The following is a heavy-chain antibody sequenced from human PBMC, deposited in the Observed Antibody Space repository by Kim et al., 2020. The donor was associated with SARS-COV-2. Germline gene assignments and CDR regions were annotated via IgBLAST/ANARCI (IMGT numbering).Heavy chain of an antibody. CDR2: IYYSGTT. V-gene: IGHV4-30-4*01. D-gene: IGHD1-20*01. CDR1: GGSISSGDYY. Sequence: SETLSLTCTVSGGSISSGDYYWSWIRQSPGKGLEWIGFIYYSGTTSYNPSLKSRISISIDRSKNQFSLKLSSVTAADTAVYYCASDPRITGTNRSGMDV. J-gene: IGHJ6*01. CDR3: ASDPRITGTNRSGMDV.